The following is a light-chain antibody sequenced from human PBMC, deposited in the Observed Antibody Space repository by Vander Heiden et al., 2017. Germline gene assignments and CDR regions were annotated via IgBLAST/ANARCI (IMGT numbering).Light chain of an antibody. J-gene: IGKJ4*01. CDR3: HHPGLS. CDR1: QSVTSSY. CDR2: GAS. V-gene: IGKV3-20*01. Sequence: IVLTQSPGTLSLSPGDRATLSCRASQSVTSSYLAWYQHKPGQAPRLHIYGASSRATGIPDRFSGSGSGSDFTLTITRLQPEDFAVYYCHHPGLSFGGGTKVEIK.